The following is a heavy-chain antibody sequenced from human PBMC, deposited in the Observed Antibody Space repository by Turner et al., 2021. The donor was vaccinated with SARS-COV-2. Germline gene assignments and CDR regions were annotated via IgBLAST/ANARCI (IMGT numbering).Heavy chain of an antibody. Sequence: HVQLVQSGAAVKKPGSSVKVSCKASEGTFSSYAISWVRQAPGQGLEWMGEIIPILGTTNYAQKCQCRVTITADESTSTAYMELSSLRSEDTAVYYCASLSHYDSSGYYSDYWGQGTLVTVSS. CDR2: IIPILGTT. V-gene: IGHV1-69*01. CDR3: ASLSHYDSSGYYSDY. CDR1: EGTFSSYA. D-gene: IGHD3-22*01. J-gene: IGHJ4*02.